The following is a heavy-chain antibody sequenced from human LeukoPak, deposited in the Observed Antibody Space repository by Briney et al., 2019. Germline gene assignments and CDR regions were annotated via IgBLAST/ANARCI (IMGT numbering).Heavy chain of an antibody. J-gene: IGHJ4*02. Sequence: GGSLRLSCAASGFTFRTYDMHWVRQAPGKGLEWVAFIRFDGSNKYYADSVKGRFTISRDNSKNTLYLQMNSLRAEDTAVYYCARRGYYYDSSGYYLGGFDYWGQGTLVTVSS. CDR1: GFTFRTYD. V-gene: IGHV3-30*02. CDR3: ARRGYYYDSSGYYLGGFDY. D-gene: IGHD3-22*01. CDR2: IRFDGSNK.